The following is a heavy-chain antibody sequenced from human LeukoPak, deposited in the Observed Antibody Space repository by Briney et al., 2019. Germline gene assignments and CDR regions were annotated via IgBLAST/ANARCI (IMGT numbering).Heavy chain of an antibody. V-gene: IGHV1-18*04. CDR2: ISAYNGNT. CDR1: GYTFTDYY. J-gene: IGHJ4*02. D-gene: IGHD6-19*01. Sequence: ASVKVSCKASGYTFTDYYIHWVRQAPGQGLEWMGWISAYNGNTNYAQKLQGRVTMTTDTSTSTAYMELRSLRSDDTAVYYCARVAVGNRKFDYWGQGTLVTVSS. CDR3: ARVAVGNRKFDY.